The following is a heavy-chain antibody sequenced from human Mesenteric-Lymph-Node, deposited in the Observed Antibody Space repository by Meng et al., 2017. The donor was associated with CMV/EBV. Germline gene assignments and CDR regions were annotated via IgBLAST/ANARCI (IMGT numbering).Heavy chain of an antibody. D-gene: IGHD3-3*01. J-gene: IGHJ3*02. CDR2: IIPIFGTA. CDR3: ARGGFLEKNPSDAFDI. Sequence: SVKVSCKASGGTFSSYAISWVRQAPGQGLEWMGGIIPIFGTANYAQKFQGRVTITADKSTSTAYMELSSLRSEDTAVYYCARGGFLEKNPSDAFDIWGQGTMVTVSS. V-gene: IGHV1-69*06. CDR1: GGTFSSYA.